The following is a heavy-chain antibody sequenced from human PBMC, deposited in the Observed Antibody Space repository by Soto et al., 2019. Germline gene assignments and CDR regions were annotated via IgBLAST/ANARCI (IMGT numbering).Heavy chain of an antibody. D-gene: IGHD5-18*01. CDR3: AKSGALELQLWPRGFFDY. CDR1: GVTFNSYG. CDR2: ISYDGSNK. V-gene: IGHV3-30*18. J-gene: IGHJ4*02. Sequence: QVQLVESGGGVVQPGRYLRVSCAASGVTFNSYGMHWVRQAPGKGLEWVAVISYDGSNKYYADSVKGRFTISRDNSKNTLYLQMNSLRAEDTAVYYCAKSGALELQLWPRGFFDYWGQGTLVTVSS.